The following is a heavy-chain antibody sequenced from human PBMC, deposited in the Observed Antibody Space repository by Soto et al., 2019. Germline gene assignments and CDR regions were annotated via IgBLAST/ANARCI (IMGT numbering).Heavy chain of an antibody. CDR1: GGSVDSISYY. V-gene: IGHV4-61*01. CDR3: ARIHRVTKTSPYYYGVDV. D-gene: IGHD2-2*01. J-gene: IGHJ6*02. CDR2: MYYSGST. Sequence: QVQLQESGPGLVKPSETLSLTCTVSGGSVDSISYYWSWIRQSPGKGLECIGYMYYSGSTTYNPSLRSRVTIPLDTSKNQFYLKMSSVSAADTAVYYCARIHRVTKTSPYYYGVDVWGQGTTVTVSS.